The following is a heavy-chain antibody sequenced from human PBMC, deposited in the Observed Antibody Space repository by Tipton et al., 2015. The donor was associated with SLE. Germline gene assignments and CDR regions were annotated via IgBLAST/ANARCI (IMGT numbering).Heavy chain of an antibody. CDR1: GGSVSSSSKY. D-gene: IGHD6-19*01. CDR2: IYYTGTTT. J-gene: IGHJ4*02. CDR3: ARGRLTSNSIAVGEGPFDY. V-gene: IGHV4-39*07. Sequence: TLSLTCTVSGGSVSSSSKYWAWIRQPPGKGLEWIGSIYYTGTTTYYNSFLKSRVTMSVDTSKRQFSLNLSSVTAADTAVYYCARGRLTSNSIAVGEGPFDYWGQGTLVTVSS.